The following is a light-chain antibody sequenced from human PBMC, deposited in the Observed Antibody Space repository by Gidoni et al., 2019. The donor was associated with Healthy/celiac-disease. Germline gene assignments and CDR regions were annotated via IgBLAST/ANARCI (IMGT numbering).Light chain of an antibody. CDR3: CSYAGSSTSMV. CDR1: SSDVGSYNR. J-gene: IGLJ2*01. CDR2: EVS. Sequence: QSALTQPASVSGSPGQSITISCTGTSSDVGSYNRVSWYHQHPGKAPKLMIYEVSKRHSGVSNLFSGAKSGNTASLTISGLQAEDEADYYCCSYAGSSTSMVFGGGTKLTVL. V-gene: IGLV2-23*02.